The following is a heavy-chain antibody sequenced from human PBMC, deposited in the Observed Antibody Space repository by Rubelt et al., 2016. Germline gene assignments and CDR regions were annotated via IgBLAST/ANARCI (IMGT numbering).Heavy chain of an antibody. CDR1: GFTFSSYS. CDR2: ISSSSSAI. Sequence: EVQLVESGGGLVQPGGSLRLSCAASGFTFSSYSMNWVRQAPGKGLEWVSYISSSSSAIYYADSVKGRFTISRDNAKNSLYLQKKGLRAEDTAVYYGARDLYYVGNYDHWGQGTLVTV. V-gene: IGHV3-48*04. D-gene: IGHD4-23*01. CDR3: ARDLYYVGNYDH. J-gene: IGHJ4*02.